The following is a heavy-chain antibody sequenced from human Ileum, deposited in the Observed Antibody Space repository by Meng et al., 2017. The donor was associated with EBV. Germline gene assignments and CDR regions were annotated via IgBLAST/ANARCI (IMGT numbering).Heavy chain of an antibody. D-gene: IGHD6-19*01. CDR1: GYPFTSYA. CDR2: INTGNGET. CDR3: VSRPGIAVAGFDY. Sequence: VQVVQSGAEMKKPGATVEVSCKAPGYPFTSYARNWVRQAPGQRLEWMGWINTGNGETKYSQKFQGRVTLTRDTSESTAYMELSSLRSEDTAVYYCVSRPGIAVAGFDYWGQGTLVTVSS. V-gene: IGHV1-3*04. J-gene: IGHJ4*02.